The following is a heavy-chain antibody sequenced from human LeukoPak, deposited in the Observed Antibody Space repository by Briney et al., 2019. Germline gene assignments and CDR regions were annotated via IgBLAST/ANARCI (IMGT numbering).Heavy chain of an antibody. Sequence: GGSLRLSCATSGFTFDDYAMHWVRQAPGKGLVWVSGMNADGSSTNYADSVKGRFTISRDNSKNTLYLQMNSLRAEDTAVYYCAKAGGGYYFDAFDIWGQGTMVTVSS. CDR1: GFTFDDYA. CDR2: MNADGSST. J-gene: IGHJ3*02. D-gene: IGHD3-22*01. V-gene: IGHV3-23*01. CDR3: AKAGGGYYFDAFDI.